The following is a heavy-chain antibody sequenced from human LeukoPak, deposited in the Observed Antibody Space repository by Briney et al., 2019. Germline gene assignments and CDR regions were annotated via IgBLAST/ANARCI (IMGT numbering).Heavy chain of an antibody. CDR3: TRDSQWLAKSGMNY. CDR1: GFTFGDYA. D-gene: IGHD6-19*01. CDR2: IRSKAYGGTT. V-gene: IGHV3-49*04. Sequence: GGSLRLSCTASGFTFGDYAMSWVRQAPGKGLEWGGFIRSKAYGGTTEYAASVKGRFTISRDDSKSIAYLQMNSLKTEDTAVYYCTRDSQWLAKSGMNYWGQGTLVTVSS. J-gene: IGHJ4*02.